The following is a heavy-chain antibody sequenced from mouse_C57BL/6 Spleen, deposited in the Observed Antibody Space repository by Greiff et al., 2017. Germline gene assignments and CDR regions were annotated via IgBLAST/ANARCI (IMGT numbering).Heavy chain of an antibody. V-gene: IGHV1-18*01. CDR1: GYTFTDYN. J-gene: IGHJ4*01. CDR3: ARRGVPYAMDY. CDR2: INPNNGGT. Sequence: EVQLQQSGPELVKPGASVKIPCKASGYTFTDYNMDWVKQSHGKSLEWIGDINPNNGGTIYNQKFKGKATLTVDKSSSTAYMELRSLTSEDTAVYYCARRGVPYAMDYWGQGTSVTVS.